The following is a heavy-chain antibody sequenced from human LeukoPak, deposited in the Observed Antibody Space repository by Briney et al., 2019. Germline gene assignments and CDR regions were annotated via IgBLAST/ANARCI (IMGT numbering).Heavy chain of an antibody. J-gene: IGHJ4*02. CDR2: INPNSGGT. V-gene: IGHV1-2*02. CDR3: ARDIAVAGTNFDY. CDR1: GYTFTGYY. Sequence: VSVKVCCKASGYTFTGYYMHWVRQAPGQGLEWMGWINPNSGGTNYAQKVQGRVTMTRDTAISTAYMELSRLRSDDTAVYYCARDIAVAGTNFDYWRQGTLVSDSS. D-gene: IGHD6-19*01.